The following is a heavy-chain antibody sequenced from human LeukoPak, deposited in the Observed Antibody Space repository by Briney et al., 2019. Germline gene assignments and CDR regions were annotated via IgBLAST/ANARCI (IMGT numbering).Heavy chain of an antibody. V-gene: IGHV1-18*01. J-gene: IGHJ4*02. D-gene: IGHD6-13*01. CDR2: ISTYNGNT. CDR1: GYTFTSYG. Sequence: GASVKVSCKASGYTFTSYGISWVRQAPGQGLEWMGWISTYNGNTNYAQKLQGRVSMTTDTSTSTAYMDLRSLRSDITAVYYCARVTGYMTEDYFDYWGQGTLITVSS. CDR3: ARVTGYMTEDYFDY.